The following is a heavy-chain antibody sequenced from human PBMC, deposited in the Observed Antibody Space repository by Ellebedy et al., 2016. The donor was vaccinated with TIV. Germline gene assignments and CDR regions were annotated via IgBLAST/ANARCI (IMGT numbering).Heavy chain of an antibody. CDR2: ISAHNGNT. Sequence: AASVKVSCKASGYTFTNYGITWARQDPGQGLEWMGWISAHNGNTIYAQKFQGRVTMTTDTPTSTAYMGMRSLRSDDTAQFYCTRDWPYYDSGTVKGWFDAWGQGTLVTVSS. V-gene: IGHV1-18*04. D-gene: IGHD3-16*01. CDR3: TRDWPYYDSGTVKGWFDA. CDR1: GYTFTNYG. J-gene: IGHJ5*02.